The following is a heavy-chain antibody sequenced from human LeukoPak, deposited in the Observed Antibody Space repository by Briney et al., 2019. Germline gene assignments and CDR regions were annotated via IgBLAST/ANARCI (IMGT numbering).Heavy chain of an antibody. CDR1: GGSISSYY. CDR2: IYYSGST. V-gene: IGHV4-59*01. J-gene: IGHJ5*02. Sequence: SETLSLTCTVSGGSISSYYWSWIRQPPGKGLEWIGYIYYSGSTNYNPSLKSRVTISVDTSKNQFSLKLSSMTAADTAVYYCAREYYDILNWVSWFDPWGQGTLVTVSS. D-gene: IGHD3-9*01. CDR3: AREYYDILNWVSWFDP.